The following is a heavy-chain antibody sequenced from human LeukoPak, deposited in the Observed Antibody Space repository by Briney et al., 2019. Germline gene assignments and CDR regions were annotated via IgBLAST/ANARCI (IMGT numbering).Heavy chain of an antibody. V-gene: IGHV1-18*01. CDR3: ARAAPKDPYFDY. Sequence: ASVKVSCKASGYTFTSYGISWVRQAPGQGLEWMGWISAYNGNTNYAQKLQGRVTMTTDTSTSTAYMELRSLRSEDTAVYYCARAAPKDPYFDYWGQGTLVTVSS. CDR1: GYTFTSYG. J-gene: IGHJ4*02. CDR2: ISAYNGNT.